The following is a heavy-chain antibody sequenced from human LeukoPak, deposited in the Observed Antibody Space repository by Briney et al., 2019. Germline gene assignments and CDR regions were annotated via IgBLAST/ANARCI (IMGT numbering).Heavy chain of an antibody. J-gene: IGHJ6*03. Sequence: GGSLRLSCAVSGFTFSSEAMGWVRQPPGKGLEWVSNIGTSSTTIYYADSVKGRFTISRDNAKNSLYLQMNSLRADDTAVYYCARFAAGGSYYYYMDVWGKGTTVNVSS. CDR1: GFTFSSEA. CDR2: IGTSSTTI. V-gene: IGHV3-48*01. CDR3: ARFAAGGSYYYYMDV. D-gene: IGHD6-25*01.